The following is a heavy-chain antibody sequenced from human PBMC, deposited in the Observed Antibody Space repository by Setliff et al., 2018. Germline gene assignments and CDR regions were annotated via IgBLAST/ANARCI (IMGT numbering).Heavy chain of an antibody. D-gene: IGHD1-1*01. Sequence: SETLSLTCSVSGGSISSYYWSWIRQPPGRGLEWIGYIYTRGSTNYNPSLQSRVTISVDTAKKQFSLKLNSVTAADTAIYYCARGGGRIRQLGATGVHTFDIWGQGTMVTVSS. CDR3: ARGGGRIRQLGATGVHTFDI. CDR2: IYTRGST. CDR1: GGSISSYY. V-gene: IGHV4-4*08. J-gene: IGHJ3*02.